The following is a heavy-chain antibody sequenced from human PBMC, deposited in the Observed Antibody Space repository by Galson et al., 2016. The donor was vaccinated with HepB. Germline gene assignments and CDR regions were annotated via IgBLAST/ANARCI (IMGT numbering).Heavy chain of an antibody. Sequence: SVKVSCKASGYDLGTSGVSWMRQAPGQGLEWMGWMNSYTGQTNFAQKFQGRVTLTTDTSTSTAYMELRSLRSDDTAVYYCARERNGSGDYWGQGTLVSVS. CDR2: MNSYTGQT. V-gene: IGHV1-18*01. CDR3: ARERNGSGDY. J-gene: IGHJ4*02. CDR1: GYDLGTSG. D-gene: IGHD3-10*01.